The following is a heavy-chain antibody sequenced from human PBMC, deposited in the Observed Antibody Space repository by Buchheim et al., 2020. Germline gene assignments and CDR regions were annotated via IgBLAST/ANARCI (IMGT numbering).Heavy chain of an antibody. V-gene: IGHV3-48*03. CDR2: ISASGGST. Sequence: EVFLAESGGGLVQPGGSLRLSCAASGFTFSGYEMNWVRQAPGKGLECIAYISASGGSTYYVDSVRGRFTISRDNAKNSLYLQMNSLRVEDTAVYYCATDPHYPSGSYWGRGTL. J-gene: IGHJ1*01. CDR3: ATDPHYPSGSY. D-gene: IGHD3-10*01. CDR1: GFTFSGYE.